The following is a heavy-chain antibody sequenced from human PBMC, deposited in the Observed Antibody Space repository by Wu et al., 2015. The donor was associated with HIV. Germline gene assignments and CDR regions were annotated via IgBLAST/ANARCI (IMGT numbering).Heavy chain of an antibody. V-gene: IGHV1-2*02. J-gene: IGHJ4*02. Sequence: QVQLVQSGAEVKKPGASVKVSCEASGYTFTGYYMHWVRQAPGQGLEWMGWINDDTGDTKYAQRSQGRVTMTRDTSISTAYMELRRLTSDDLAVYYCVRRQNWNLNNYHFDYWGQGTLVTVSS. CDR2: INDDTGDT. D-gene: IGHD1-1*01. CDR1: GYTFTGYY. CDR3: VRRQNWNLNNYHFDY.